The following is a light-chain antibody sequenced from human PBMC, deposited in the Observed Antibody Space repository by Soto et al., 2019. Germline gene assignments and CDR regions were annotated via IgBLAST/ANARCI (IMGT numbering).Light chain of an antibody. CDR3: QQRSNWPPIFT. J-gene: IGKJ3*01. V-gene: IGKV3-11*01. CDR2: GAS. CDR1: QTVSNY. Sequence: EIVLTQSPATLSLSPGERATLSCRASQTVSNYLAWYQQKPGQAPRLLIYGASNRAAGVPASFSGSGSGTDFTLSITSLEPEDFSVYYCQQRSNWPPIFTFGPGTKVDFK.